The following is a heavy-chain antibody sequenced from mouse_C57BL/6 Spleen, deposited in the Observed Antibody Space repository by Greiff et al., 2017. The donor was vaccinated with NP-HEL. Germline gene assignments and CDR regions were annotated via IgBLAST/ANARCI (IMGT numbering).Heavy chain of an antibody. J-gene: IGHJ1*03. CDR2: IRNKANGYTT. CDR1: GFTFTDYY. CDR3: ARYHYYGSSHWYFDV. D-gene: IGHD1-1*01. Sequence: EVQRVESGGGLVQPGGSLSLSCAASGFTFTDYYMSWVRQPPGKALEWLGFIRNKANGYTTEYSLSVKGRFTIYRDNSKSIHYLQMNALKAEDSATYYCARYHYYGSSHWYFDVWGTGTTVTVSS. V-gene: IGHV7-3*01.